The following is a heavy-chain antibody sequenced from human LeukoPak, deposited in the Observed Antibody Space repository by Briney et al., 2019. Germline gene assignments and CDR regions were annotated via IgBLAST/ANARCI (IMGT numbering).Heavy chain of an antibody. D-gene: IGHD4/OR15-4a*01. CDR3: ARLRLTSYYYYGMDV. Sequence: ASVKVSCKASGYTFTSYAMHWVRQAPGQRLEWMGWINAGNGNTKYSQKFQGRVTITRDTSASTAYMELSSLRSEDTAVYYCARLRLTSYYYYGMDVWGQGTTVTVSS. CDR2: INAGNGNT. J-gene: IGHJ6*02. V-gene: IGHV1-3*01. CDR1: GYTFTSYA.